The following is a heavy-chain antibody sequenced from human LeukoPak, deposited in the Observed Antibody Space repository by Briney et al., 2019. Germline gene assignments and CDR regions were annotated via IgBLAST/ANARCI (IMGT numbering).Heavy chain of an antibody. CDR1: GGSISSYY. CDR2: IYYSGST. J-gene: IGHJ4*02. V-gene: IGHV4-59*01. Sequence: SETLSLTCTVSGGSISSYYWSWIRQPPGKGLEWIGYIYYSGSTNYNPSLKSRVTLSVDTSKNQFSLKLSSVTAADTAVYYCARVARIYTAFDYWGQGTLVTVSS. D-gene: IGHD5-18*01. CDR3: ARVARIYTAFDY.